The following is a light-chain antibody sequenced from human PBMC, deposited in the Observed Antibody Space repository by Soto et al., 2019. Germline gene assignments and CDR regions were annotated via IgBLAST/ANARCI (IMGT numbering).Light chain of an antibody. V-gene: IGKV3-15*01. J-gene: IGKJ4*01. Sequence: EIVMTQSPATLSVSPGERATLSCRASQSVSSNLAWYQQKPGQAPRLLIYGASTRATGIPARFSGSGSGTDFTLTISSRQSEDFAVYYCQQYNNWLRVTFGGGTKVEIK. CDR3: QQYNNWLRVT. CDR2: GAS. CDR1: QSVSSN.